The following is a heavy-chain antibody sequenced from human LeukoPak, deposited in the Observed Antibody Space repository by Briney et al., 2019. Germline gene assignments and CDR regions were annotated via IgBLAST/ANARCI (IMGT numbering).Heavy chain of an antibody. CDR2: IYHSGST. Sequence: TSETLSLTCAVSGYSISSGYYWGWIRQPPGKGLEWIGSIYHSGSTYYNPSLKSRVTISVDTSKNQFSLKLSSVTAADTAVYYCARDSSSSNYYNWFDPWGQGTLVTVSS. CDR1: GYSISSGYY. D-gene: IGHD6-6*01. CDR3: ARDSSSSNYYNWFDP. V-gene: IGHV4-38-2*02. J-gene: IGHJ5*02.